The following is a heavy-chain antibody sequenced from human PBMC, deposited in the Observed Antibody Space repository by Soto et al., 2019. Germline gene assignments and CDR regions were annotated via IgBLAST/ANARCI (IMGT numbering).Heavy chain of an antibody. V-gene: IGHV3-21*01. J-gene: IGHJ3*02. D-gene: IGHD2-2*01. CDR1: GFTFSSYS. CDR3: ARVLACRSTSCHAFDI. CDR2: ISSSSSYI. Sequence: PGGSLRLSCAASGFTFSSYSMNWVRQAPGKGLEWVSSISSSSSYIYYADSVKGRFTISRDNAKNSLYLQMNSLRAEDTAVYYCARVLACRSTSCHAFDIWGQGTMVTVSS.